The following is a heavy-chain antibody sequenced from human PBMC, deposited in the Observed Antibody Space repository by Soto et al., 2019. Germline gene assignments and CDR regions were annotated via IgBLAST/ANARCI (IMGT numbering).Heavy chain of an antibody. CDR3: ARVGPWVPYYYDSSPYTFENWFDP. CDR1: GGSVTSHH. D-gene: IGHD3-22*01. CDR2: IYHGGST. J-gene: IGHJ5*02. V-gene: IGHV4-59*08. Sequence: SETLSLTCFVSGGSVTSHHWSWIRQFPGKGLEWIGSIYHGGSTYYNPSLNSRVTLSIDMTNNHVSLILNSVTAADTAVYYCARVGPWVPYYYDSSPYTFENWFDPWGQGTLVTGSS.